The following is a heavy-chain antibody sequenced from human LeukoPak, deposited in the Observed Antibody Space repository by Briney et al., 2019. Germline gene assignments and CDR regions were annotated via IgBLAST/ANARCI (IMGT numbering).Heavy chain of an antibody. V-gene: IGHV3-33*01. CDR1: GFTFSSHG. CDR3: ARGCGGSPGCYIIDK. J-gene: IGHJ4*02. CDR2: IWNDGSDH. D-gene: IGHD2-21*01. Sequence: PGGSLRLSCEASGFTFSSHGMHWVRQPPGKGLEWVGVIWNDGSDHYYGDSVRGRFTVSRDNLKSTLYLQMDSLRAEDTAVYYCARGCGGSPGCYIIDKWGQGTLVTVSS.